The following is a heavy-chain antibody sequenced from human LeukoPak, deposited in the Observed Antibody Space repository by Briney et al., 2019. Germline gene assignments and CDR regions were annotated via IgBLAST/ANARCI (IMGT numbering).Heavy chain of an antibody. J-gene: IGHJ1*01. Sequence: GGSLRLSCAASGFTFSSYAMSWVRQAPGKGLEWVSAISGSGGSTYYADSVKGRFTISRDNSKNTLYLQMNSLRAEDTAVFYCAKDWDSGWTSKYFQHWGQGTLVTVSS. CDR1: GFTFSSYA. V-gene: IGHV3-23*01. D-gene: IGHD6-19*01. CDR2: ISGSGGST. CDR3: AKDWDSGWTSKYFQH.